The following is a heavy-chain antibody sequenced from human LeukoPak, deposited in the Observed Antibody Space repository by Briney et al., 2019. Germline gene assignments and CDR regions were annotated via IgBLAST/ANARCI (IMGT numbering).Heavy chain of an antibody. Sequence: PSETLSLTCTVSGGSISSYYWSWIRQPPGKGLEWIGYIFYTGTTNYNPSLKSRVTISVDSSKNQFSLKLSSVTAADTAVYYCAWYDGSGPTFDYWGQGTLVTVSS. CDR1: GGSISSYY. CDR2: IFYTGTT. D-gene: IGHD3-22*01. V-gene: IGHV4-59*01. CDR3: AWYDGSGPTFDY. J-gene: IGHJ4*02.